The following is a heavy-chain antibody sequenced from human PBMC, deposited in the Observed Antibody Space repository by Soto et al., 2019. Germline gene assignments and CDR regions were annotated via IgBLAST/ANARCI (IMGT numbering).Heavy chain of an antibody. V-gene: IGHV3-23*01. Sequence: GGSLRLSCAASGFTFSSYAMNWVRQAPGKGLEWVSVISGSGGSTYYADSVKGRFTISGDTSKNTLYLQIDSLRAEDTAVYFCARGGGTSCYSPLDHWGQGTLVTVSS. J-gene: IGHJ4*02. D-gene: IGHD2-15*01. CDR2: ISGSGGST. CDR3: ARGGGTSCYSPLDH. CDR1: GFTFSSYA.